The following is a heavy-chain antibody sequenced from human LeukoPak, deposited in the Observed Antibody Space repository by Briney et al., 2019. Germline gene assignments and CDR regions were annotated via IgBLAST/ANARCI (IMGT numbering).Heavy chain of an antibody. V-gene: IGHV1-24*01. CDR1: GYTLTELS. J-gene: IGHJ4*02. Sequence: ASVKVSCKVSGYTLTELSMHWVRQAPGKGLEWRGGFDPEDGETIYAQKLQGRVTMTTDTSTSTAYMELRSLRSDDTAVYYCARDRWELGPFDYWGQGTLVTVSS. D-gene: IGHD1-26*01. CDR3: ARDRWELGPFDY. CDR2: FDPEDGET.